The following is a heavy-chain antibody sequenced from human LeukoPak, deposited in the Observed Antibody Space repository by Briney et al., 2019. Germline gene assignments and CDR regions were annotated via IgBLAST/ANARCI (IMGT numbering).Heavy chain of an antibody. D-gene: IGHD6-6*01. CDR2: INSDGRST. Sequence: GGSLRLSCAASGFTFSNYWMHWVRQAPGKGLVWVSRINSDGRSTNYADSVKGRFTISRDNAKNSLYLQMNSLRGEDMALYYCAKGLVGSSIADFFDYWGQGILVTVSS. J-gene: IGHJ4*02. V-gene: IGHV3-74*01. CDR1: GFTFSNYW. CDR3: AKGLVGSSIADFFDY.